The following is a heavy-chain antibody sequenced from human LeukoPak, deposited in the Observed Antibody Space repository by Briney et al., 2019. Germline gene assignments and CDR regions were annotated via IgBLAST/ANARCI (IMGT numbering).Heavy chain of an antibody. Sequence: GGSLRLSCAASGFTFHDYAMHWVRQAPGKGLEWVSGIGWNSGSIGYADSVKGRFTISRDNAKNSLYLQMNSLRAEDTAVYYCAKGAGYSSTMTDYWGQGTLVTVSS. CDR1: GFTFHDYA. CDR2: IGWNSGSI. D-gene: IGHD6-13*01. V-gene: IGHV3-9*01. CDR3: AKGAGYSSTMTDY. J-gene: IGHJ4*02.